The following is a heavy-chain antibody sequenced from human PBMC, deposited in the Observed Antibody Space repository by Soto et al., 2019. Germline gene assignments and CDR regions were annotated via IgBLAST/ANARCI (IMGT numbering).Heavy chain of an antibody. J-gene: IGHJ6*02. V-gene: IGHV1-69*12. CDR3: ARGGSDYEGSGYYQGHV. Sequence: QVQLVQSGAEVKKPGSSVKVSCKSSGGTFSNYGFSWVRQAPGQGLECMGVIVPIFGAEHPQKFQGRVTITADESTESVFMELRGLRSGDTAVYYCARGGSDYEGSGYYQGHVWGQGATVTVSS. D-gene: IGHD3-22*01. CDR2: IVPIFGA. CDR1: GGTFSNYG.